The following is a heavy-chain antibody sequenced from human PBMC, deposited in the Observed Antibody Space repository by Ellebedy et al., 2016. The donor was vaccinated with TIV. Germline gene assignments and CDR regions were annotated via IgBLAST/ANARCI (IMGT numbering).Heavy chain of an antibody. D-gene: IGHD6-13*01. CDR1: GFTFSSYW. Sequence: GESLKISXAASGFTFSSYWMSWVRQAPGKGLEWVANIKQDGSEKYYVDSVKGRFTISRDNAKNSLYLQMNSLRAEDTAVYYCARDTGSSSWYPGAYYYGMDVWGQGTTVTVSS. CDR3: ARDTGSSSWYPGAYYYGMDV. CDR2: IKQDGSEK. V-gene: IGHV3-7*04. J-gene: IGHJ6*02.